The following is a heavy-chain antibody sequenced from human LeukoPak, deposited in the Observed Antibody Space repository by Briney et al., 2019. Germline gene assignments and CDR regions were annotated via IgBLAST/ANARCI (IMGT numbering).Heavy chain of an antibody. CDR3: ARGNRDFDS. Sequence: SQTLSVTCAISGDSVSTNSAAWNWIRQSPSRGLEWLGRTYYRSKWYHDYAPSVQSRITINPDTSKNQFSLHLNSVTPEDTAVYYCARGNRDFDSWGEGTLITVSS. D-gene: IGHD2-21*02. CDR1: GDSVSTNSAA. J-gene: IGHJ5*01. V-gene: IGHV6-1*01. CDR2: TYYRSKWYH.